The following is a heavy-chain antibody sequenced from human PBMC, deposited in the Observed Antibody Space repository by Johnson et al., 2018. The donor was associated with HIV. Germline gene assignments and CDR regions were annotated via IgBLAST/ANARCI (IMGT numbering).Heavy chain of an antibody. CDR2: IRSSGSII. D-gene: IGHD3-16*01. Sequence: VQLVESGGGVVQPGRSLRLSCAASGFTFSSYGMHWVRQAPGKGLEWVSYIRSSGSIIYYADSVKGRFTISRDNAKNSLYLQMDSLRAEDTAVYYCARGRLNHFPDAFDIWGQGTMVTVSS. CDR3: ARGRLNHFPDAFDI. CDR1: GFTFSSYG. J-gene: IGHJ3*02. V-gene: IGHV3-48*04.